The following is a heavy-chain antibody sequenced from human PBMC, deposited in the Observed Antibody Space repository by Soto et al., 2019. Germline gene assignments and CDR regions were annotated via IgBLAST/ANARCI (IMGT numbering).Heavy chain of an antibody. V-gene: IGHV1-18*01. Sequence: QVQLVQSGAEVKKPGASVKVSCKASGYTFTSYGFTWVRQAPGQGLEWMGWISAYNGNPNYAQKLQGRVTMTTDTATSTAYMELRSLRSDDTAVYYCARDDCSGGSCYCDYWGQGTLVTVSS. CDR1: GYTFTSYG. J-gene: IGHJ4*02. CDR2: ISAYNGNP. CDR3: ARDDCSGGSCYCDY. D-gene: IGHD2-15*01.